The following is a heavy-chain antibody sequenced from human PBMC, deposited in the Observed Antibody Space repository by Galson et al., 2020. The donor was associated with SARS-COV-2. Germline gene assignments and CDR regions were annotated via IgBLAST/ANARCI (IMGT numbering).Heavy chain of an antibody. Sequence: SQASETLSLTCAVYGGSFNGYYWTWIRQPPGKGLEWIGEVVHSGTTNYNPSLKRRVTISVNTSKKQFSLNLKSLTAADTAVYYCARGNYLKDDWGGRWVYSRYWGRGSLVTVSS. J-gene: IGHJ1*01. D-gene: IGHD3-16*01. CDR1: GGSFNGYY. CDR3: ARGNYLKDDWGGRWVYSRY. CDR2: VVHSGTT. V-gene: IGHV4-34*01.